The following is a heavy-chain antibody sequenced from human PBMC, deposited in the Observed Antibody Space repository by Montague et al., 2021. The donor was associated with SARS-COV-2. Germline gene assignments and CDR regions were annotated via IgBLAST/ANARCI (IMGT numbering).Heavy chain of an antibody. CDR2: MYYSGST. V-gene: IGHV4-39*02. Sequence: SETLSLTCTVSGGSISSSTYYWGWIRQPPGKGLEWIGSMYYSGSTYYNPSVKSRVTISVDTSKNQFSLKLSSVTAADTAVYYCTREGYQVLWSDYYYYGMDVGGQGTTVTVSS. CDR1: GGSISSSTYY. CDR3: TREGYQVLWSDYYYYGMDV. D-gene: IGHD2-2*01. J-gene: IGHJ6*02.